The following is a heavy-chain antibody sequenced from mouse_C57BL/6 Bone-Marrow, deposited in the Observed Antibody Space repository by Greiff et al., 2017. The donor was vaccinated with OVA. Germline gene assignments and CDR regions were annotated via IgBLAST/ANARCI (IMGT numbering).Heavy chain of an antibody. D-gene: IGHD1-1*01. CDR1: GFTFSDYG. Sequence: DVKLQESGGGLVKPGGSLKLSCAASGFTFSDYGMHWVRQAPEKGLEWVAYISSGSSTIYYADTVKGRFTISRDNAKNTLFLQMTSLRSEDTAMYYCARAPSTGSSYYYAMDYWGQGTSVTVSS. CDR3: ARAPSTGSSYYYAMDY. J-gene: IGHJ4*01. V-gene: IGHV5-17*01. CDR2: ISSGSSTI.